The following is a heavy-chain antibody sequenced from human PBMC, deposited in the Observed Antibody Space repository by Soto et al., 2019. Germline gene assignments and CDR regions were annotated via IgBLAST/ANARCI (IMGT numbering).Heavy chain of an antibody. Sequence: PSDTLSLTCTLSGGPISSYYWSWIRQPPGKGLEWIGYIYYSGSTNYNPSLKSRLTISVDTSKNQFSLKLSSVTAADTAVYYCARDDYSYGYFDYWGQGTLVTVSS. CDR2: IYYSGST. CDR1: GGPISSYY. V-gene: IGHV4-59*01. J-gene: IGHJ4*02. D-gene: IGHD5-18*01. CDR3: ARDDYSYGYFDY.